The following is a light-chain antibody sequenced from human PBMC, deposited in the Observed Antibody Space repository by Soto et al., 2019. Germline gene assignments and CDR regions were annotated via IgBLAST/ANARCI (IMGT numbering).Light chain of an antibody. CDR1: QSVSSK. V-gene: IGKV3-15*01. J-gene: IGKJ1*01. CDR2: GAC. CDR3: QQYNSWLWT. Sequence: EIVMTQSPATLSVSPGERSTLSCRASQSVSSKLAWYLQKPGQAPRLLIYGACTRETGIPARFTGSGAGTECTRIISSLQSEDAHVDCCQQYNSWLWTFRQGTKVDIK.